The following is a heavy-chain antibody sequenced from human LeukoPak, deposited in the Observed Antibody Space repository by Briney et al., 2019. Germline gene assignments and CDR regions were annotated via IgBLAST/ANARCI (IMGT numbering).Heavy chain of an antibody. J-gene: IGHJ3*02. CDR3: ARERSIREGCNSDAVNI. CDR1: AYTFTSYY. Sequence: ASVKVSCKASAYTFTSYYMHWVRQAPGQGLEWMGIINPSGGNTYYAQKFQGRVSLTRDTSTNTVYMELSSLRSEDTAVYYCARERSIREGCNSDAVNIWGQGTMVTVSS. V-gene: IGHV1-46*01. CDR2: INPSGGNT. D-gene: IGHD2-15*01.